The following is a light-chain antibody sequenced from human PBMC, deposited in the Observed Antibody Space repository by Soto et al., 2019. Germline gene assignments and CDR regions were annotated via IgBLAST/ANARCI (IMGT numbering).Light chain of an antibody. Sequence: QSALTQPASVSGSPGQSITISCTGTSSDVGGYNYVSWYQQLPGKAPKLMIYEVSNRPSGVSNRFPGSKSDNTASLTISGLQAEDEADYYCSSSTSSIYVFGTGTKVTVL. J-gene: IGLJ1*01. CDR1: SSDVGGYNY. CDR2: EVS. CDR3: SSSTSSIYV. V-gene: IGLV2-14*01.